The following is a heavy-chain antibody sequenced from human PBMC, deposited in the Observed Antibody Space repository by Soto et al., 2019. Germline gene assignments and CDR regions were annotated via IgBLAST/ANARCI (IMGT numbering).Heavy chain of an antibody. V-gene: IGHV3-49*04. D-gene: IGHD1-26*01. CDR1: GFTFADYT. CDR3: TRVGKFDY. J-gene: IGHJ4*02. CDR2: IRSEANGGTT. Sequence: PGGSLRLSCTGSGFTFADYTMIWVRQAPGKGLEWVGLIRSEANGGTTHYAASVHGGFIISRDDSRGIAFLQMNNLKSEDTAVYYCTRVGKFDYWGQGTLVTVSS.